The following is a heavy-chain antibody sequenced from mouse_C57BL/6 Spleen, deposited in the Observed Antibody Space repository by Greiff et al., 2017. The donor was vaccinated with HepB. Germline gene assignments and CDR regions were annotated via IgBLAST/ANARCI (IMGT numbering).Heavy chain of an antibody. CDR3: AREEKNYGYDHYYFDY. D-gene: IGHD2-2*01. V-gene: IGHV1-52*01. J-gene: IGHJ2*01. Sequence: QVQLQQPGAELVRPGSSVKLSCKASGYTFTSYWMHWVKQRPIQGLEWIGNIDPSDSETHYNQKFKDKATLTVDKSSSTAYMQLSSLTSEDSAVYYCAREEKNYGYDHYYFDYWGQGTTLTVSS. CDR2: IDPSDSET. CDR1: GYTFTSYW.